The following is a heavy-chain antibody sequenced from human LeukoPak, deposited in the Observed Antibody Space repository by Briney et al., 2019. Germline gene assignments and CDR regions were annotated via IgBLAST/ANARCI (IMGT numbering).Heavy chain of an antibody. Sequence: GGSLRLSCAASGFTFSSYWMSWVRQAPGKGLEWVANIKQDGSEKYYVDSVKGRFTISRDNAKNSLYLQMNSLRAEDTAVYYCARQAGSGWYEVIDYWGQGTLVTVSS. D-gene: IGHD6-19*01. J-gene: IGHJ4*02. CDR1: GFTFSSYW. CDR2: IKQDGSEK. V-gene: IGHV3-7*01. CDR3: ARQAGSGWYEVIDY.